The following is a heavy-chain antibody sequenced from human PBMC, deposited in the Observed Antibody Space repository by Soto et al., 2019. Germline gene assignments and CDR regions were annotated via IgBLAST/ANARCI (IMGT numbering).Heavy chain of an antibody. V-gene: IGHV1-18*01. CDR3: ARAVGALGPWFDP. CDR1: GYTFTSYG. D-gene: IGHD3-16*01. CDR2: ISAYNYNT. Sequence: QVQLVQSGAEVKKPGASVKVSCKASGYTFTSYGLSWVRQAPGQGLEWMGRISAYNYNTNYAQKLQGRVTMTTDTPTSRVSMELRSLRSDDTAVYYCARAVGALGPWFDPWGQGTLVTVSS. J-gene: IGHJ5*02.